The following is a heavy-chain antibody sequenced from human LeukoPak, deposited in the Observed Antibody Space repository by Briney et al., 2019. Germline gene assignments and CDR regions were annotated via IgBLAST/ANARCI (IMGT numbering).Heavy chain of an antibody. J-gene: IGHJ3*02. CDR3: ARDSEQWLPVDDAFDI. Sequence: GGSLRLSCAASGFTFSDYYMSWIRQAPGKGLEWVSYISSSGSTIYYADSVKGRFTTSRDNAKNSLYLQMNSLRAEDTAVYYCARDSEQWLPVDDAFDIWGQGTMVTVSS. CDR1: GFTFSDYY. V-gene: IGHV3-11*04. D-gene: IGHD6-19*01. CDR2: ISSSGSTI.